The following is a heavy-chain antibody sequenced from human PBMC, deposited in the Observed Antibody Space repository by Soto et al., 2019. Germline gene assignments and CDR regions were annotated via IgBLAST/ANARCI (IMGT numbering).Heavy chain of an antibody. V-gene: IGHV5-51*01. D-gene: IGHD2-2*01. J-gene: IGHJ6*02. CDR1: GYKFTSYW. CDR3: ARHCSSTSCSPGYYYYGMDV. Sequence: GESLQISYKGSGYKFTSYWIGWVRQMTGKGLEWMGIIYPGDSDTRYSPSFQGQVTISADKSISTAYLQWSSLKASDTAMYYCARHCSSTSCSPGYYYYGMDVWGQGTTVTVSS. CDR2: IYPGDSDT.